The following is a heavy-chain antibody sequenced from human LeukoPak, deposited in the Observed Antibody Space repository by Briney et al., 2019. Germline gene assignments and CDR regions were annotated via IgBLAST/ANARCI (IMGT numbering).Heavy chain of an antibody. CDR2: ISSSSSYI. V-gene: IGHV3-21*04. J-gene: IGHJ6*03. Sequence: PGGSLRLSXAASGFTFSSYSMNWVRQAPGKGLEWVSSISSSSSYIYYADSVKGRFTISRDNAKNSLYLQMNSLRAEDTALYYCARDGDYGTYYYYMDVWGKGTTVTVSS. CDR1: GFTFSSYS. CDR3: ARDGDYGTYYYYMDV. D-gene: IGHD4-17*01.